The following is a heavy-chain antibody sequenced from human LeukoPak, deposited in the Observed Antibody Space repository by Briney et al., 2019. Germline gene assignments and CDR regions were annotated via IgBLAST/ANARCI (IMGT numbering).Heavy chain of an antibody. CDR2: INHSGST. CDR1: GGSFSGYY. CDR3: ARGCSSTSCYSPSYYYYYGMDV. D-gene: IGHD2-2*01. V-gene: IGHV4-34*01. J-gene: IGHJ6*02. Sequence: SETLSLTCAVYGGSFSGYYWSWIRQPPGKGLEWIGEINHSGSTNYNPSLKSRVTISVDTSKNQFSLKLSSVTAADTAVYYCARGCSSTSCYSPSYYYYYGMDVWGQGTTVTVSS.